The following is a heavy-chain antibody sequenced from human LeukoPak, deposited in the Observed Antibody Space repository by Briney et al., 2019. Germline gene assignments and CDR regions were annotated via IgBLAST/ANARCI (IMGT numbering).Heavy chain of an antibody. D-gene: IGHD2-15*01. J-gene: IGHJ4*02. CDR1: GDSISSTDYC. CDR3: ARLYCSGGRCHYFDY. V-gene: IGHV4-39*07. Sequence: SETLSLTCTVSGDSISSTDYCWGWIRQPPGKGLEWIGNIYYSGSTYYNPSLKSRVTISVDTSNNQFSLRLSSVTAADTAVYYCARLYCSGGRCHYFDYWGQGTLVTVSS. CDR2: IYYSGST.